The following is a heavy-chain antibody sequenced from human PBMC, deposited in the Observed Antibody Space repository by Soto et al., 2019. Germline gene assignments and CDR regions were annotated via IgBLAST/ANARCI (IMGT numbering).Heavy chain of an antibody. CDR2: LSYDGSNR. Sequence: SYGIHWVRQAPGKGLEWVAVLSYDGSNRYYADSVKGRFRDNSKNTLYLQMNSLRAEDTAVYYCAKGGYYDSSGYLGWLDYWGQGTLVTVSS. J-gene: IGHJ4*02. CDR1: SYG. V-gene: IGHV3-30*18. CDR3: AKGGYYDSSGYLGWLDY. D-gene: IGHD3-22*01.